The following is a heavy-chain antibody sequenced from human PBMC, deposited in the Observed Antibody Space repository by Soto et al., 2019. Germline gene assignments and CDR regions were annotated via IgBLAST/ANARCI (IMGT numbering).Heavy chain of an antibody. J-gene: IGHJ6*02. D-gene: IGHD3-10*01. CDR1: GFTFSSYG. CDR3: EKYQLRWVRRVITYYYGMDV. V-gene: IGHV3-30*18. CDR2: ISYDGSNK. Sequence: QVQLVESGGGVVQPGRSLRLSCAASGFTFSSYGMHWVRQAPGKGLEWVAVISYDGSNKYYADSVKGRFTISRDNSKNTLYLQRKRLRADDPAVYSCEKYQLRWVRRVITYYYGMDVWGRGNTVNVSS.